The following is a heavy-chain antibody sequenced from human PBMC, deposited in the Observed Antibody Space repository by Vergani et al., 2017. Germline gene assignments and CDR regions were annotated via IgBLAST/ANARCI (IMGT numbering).Heavy chain of an antibody. CDR3: ARLRGGRFDY. J-gene: IGHJ4*02. D-gene: IGHD2-15*01. CDR1: GFTLNNYP. Sequence: EVQLLESGGDLVQPGGSLRLSCAVSGFTLNNYPPSWVRQAPGKGLEWVSTLGGGGDYTDYADSVKGRFTISRDNSENKVYLQMISLRVEDTAVYYCARLRGGRFDYWGQGTLVTVSS. V-gene: IGHV3-23*01. CDR2: LGGGGDYT.